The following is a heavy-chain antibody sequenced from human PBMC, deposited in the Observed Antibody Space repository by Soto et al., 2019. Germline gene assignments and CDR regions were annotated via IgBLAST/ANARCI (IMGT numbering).Heavy chain of an antibody. CDR3: ARERFDVLTGQTRYLDP. CDR2: ISWGGGRT. CDR1: GFSFEDYT. V-gene: IGHV3-43*01. J-gene: IGHJ5*02. D-gene: IGHD3-9*01. Sequence: SGGSLRLSCAASGFSFEDYTMHWVRHTPGKGPEWISLISWGGGRTLYSDSVKGRFIISRDNSKNSLYLQMNSLTTEDTALYFCARERFDVLTGQTRYLDPWGQGTLGT.